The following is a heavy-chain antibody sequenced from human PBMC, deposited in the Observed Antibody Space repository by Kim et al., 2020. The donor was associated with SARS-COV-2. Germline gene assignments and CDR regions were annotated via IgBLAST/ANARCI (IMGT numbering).Heavy chain of an antibody. CDR1: GYSFTSYW. D-gene: IGHD6-13*01. CDR3: ARHPRGSSARNDY. Sequence: GESLKISCKGFGYSFTSYWITWVRQMPGKGLEWMGKIDPSDSYTNYSPSFQGHVTISTDKSINTAYLQWSSLKASDTAMYYCARHPRGSSARNDYWGQGTLVTVSS. CDR2: IDPSDSYT. V-gene: IGHV5-10-1*01. J-gene: IGHJ4*02.